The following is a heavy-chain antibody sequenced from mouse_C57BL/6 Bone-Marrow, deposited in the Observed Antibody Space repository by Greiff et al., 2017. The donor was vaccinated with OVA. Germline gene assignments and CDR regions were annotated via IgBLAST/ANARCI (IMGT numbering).Heavy chain of an antibody. Sequence: EVMLVESGPELLKPGASVKMSCKASGSTFTDYNITWVKQSPGKSLAWIGYINPTTGGTSYNPKFKGKATLTVNKSSSTAYMELRSLTSEDSAVYYCARGGLRWYFDVWGTGTTVTVSS. D-gene: IGHD2-2*01. CDR1: GSTFTDYN. J-gene: IGHJ1*03. CDR3: ARGGLRWYFDV. CDR2: INPTTGGT. V-gene: IGHV1-22*01.